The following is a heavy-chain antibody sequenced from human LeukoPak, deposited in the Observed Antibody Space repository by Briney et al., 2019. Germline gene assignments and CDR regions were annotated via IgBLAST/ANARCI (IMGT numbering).Heavy chain of an antibody. Sequence: GGSLRLSCAASGFTFSTYALHWVRQAPGKGLEWVGRIGNKANSYTVQYAASVKGRFTISRDDSKNSLYLQMNSLKTEDTAVYHCASIMGLDYWGQGTLVTVSS. CDR2: IGNKANSYTV. V-gene: IGHV3-72*01. J-gene: IGHJ4*02. CDR3: ASIMGLDY. CDR1: GFTFSTYA. D-gene: IGHD1-26*01.